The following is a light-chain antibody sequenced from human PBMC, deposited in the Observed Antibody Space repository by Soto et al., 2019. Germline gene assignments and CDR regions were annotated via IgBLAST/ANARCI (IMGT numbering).Light chain of an antibody. Sequence: QSVLTQPPSVSGAPGQRVTISCTGSRSNIGAGYDVHWYQQLPGTAPKLLIYGNSNPASGVPDRFSGSKSGTSASLAITGLQAEDEADYYCQSYDSSLSGFPVVFGGGTKLTVL. CDR1: RSNIGAGYD. CDR3: QSYDSSLSGFPVV. V-gene: IGLV1-40*01. J-gene: IGLJ2*01. CDR2: GNS.